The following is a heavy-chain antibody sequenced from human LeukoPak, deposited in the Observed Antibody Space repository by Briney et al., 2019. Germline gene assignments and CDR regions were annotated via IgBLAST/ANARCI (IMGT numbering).Heavy chain of an antibody. CDR3: AKYALGYCSGGSCLGGFDY. CDR1: GFTFSSYG. D-gene: IGHD2-15*01. J-gene: IGHJ4*02. CDR2: ISGSGDST. V-gene: IGHV3-23*01. Sequence: GGSLRLSCAASGFTFSSYGMNWVRQAPGKGLEWVSGISGSGDSTYYADSVKGRFTISRDNSKNTLYLQMNSLRAEDTAVYYCAKYALGYCSGGSCLGGFDYWGQGTLVTVSS.